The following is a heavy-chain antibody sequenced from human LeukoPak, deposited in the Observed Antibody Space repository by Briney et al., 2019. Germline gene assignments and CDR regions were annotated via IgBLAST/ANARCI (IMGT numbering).Heavy chain of an antibody. CDR3: AREDQLLLDY. V-gene: IGHV3-30*04. D-gene: IGHD2-2*01. Sequence: GGSLRLSCAASVVTFSSYAMHWVRQAPGKGLEWVAVISYDGSNKYYADSVKGRFTISRDNSKNTLYLQMNRLRAEDTAAYYCAREDQLLLDYWGQGTLVTVSS. CDR1: VVTFSSYA. CDR2: ISYDGSNK. J-gene: IGHJ4*02.